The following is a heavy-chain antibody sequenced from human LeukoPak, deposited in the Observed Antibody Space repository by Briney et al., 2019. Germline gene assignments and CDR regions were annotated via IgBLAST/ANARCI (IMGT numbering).Heavy chain of an antibody. CDR2: LYSSGTT. D-gene: IGHD1-7*01. V-gene: IGHV4-4*07. J-gene: IGHJ3*02. CDR1: GGSTSSAYY. CDR3: ARENPTTGDAFDI. Sequence: PSETLSLTCTVSGGSTSSAYYWSWIRQPAGKGLEWVGRLYSSGTTKFNPSLKSRLAISLDTSKKQFSLELTSVTPADTALYYCARENPTTGDAFDIWGQGTMVTVSS.